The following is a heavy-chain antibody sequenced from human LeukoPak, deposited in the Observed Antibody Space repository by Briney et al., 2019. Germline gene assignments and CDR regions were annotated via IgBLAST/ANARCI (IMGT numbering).Heavy chain of an antibody. V-gene: IGHV3-21*01. Sequence: GGSLRLSCAASGFTFSSDSMNWVRQAPGKGLEWVSSISSSSSYIYYADSVKGRFTISRDNAKNSLYLQMNSLRAEDTAVYYCARDILTGYYIVVDYWGQGTLVTVSS. D-gene: IGHD3-9*01. CDR1: GFTFSSDS. J-gene: IGHJ4*02. CDR3: ARDILTGYYIVVDY. CDR2: ISSSSSYI.